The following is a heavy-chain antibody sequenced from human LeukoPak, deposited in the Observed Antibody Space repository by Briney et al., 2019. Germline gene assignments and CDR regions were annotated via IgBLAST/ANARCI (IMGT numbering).Heavy chain of an antibody. Sequence: ASVKVSCKASGYTFTSYDINWVRQATGQGLEWMGWMNPNSGNTGYAQKFQGRVTITRNTSISTAYMELSSLRSEDTAVYYCAREWSGYYDPNWFDPWGQGTLVTVSS. J-gene: IGHJ5*02. CDR2: MNPNSGNT. CDR3: AREWSGYYDPNWFDP. V-gene: IGHV1-8*03. CDR1: GYTFTSYD. D-gene: IGHD3-3*01.